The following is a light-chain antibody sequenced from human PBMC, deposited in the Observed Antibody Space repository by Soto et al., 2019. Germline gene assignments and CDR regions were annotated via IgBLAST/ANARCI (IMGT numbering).Light chain of an antibody. CDR3: SSYTTSSTLLYV. CDR1: SSDVGGYNS. Sequence: QSALTQPASVSGSPGQSITISCTGTSSDVGGYNSVSWYQHHPGKAPKLMIYEVTNRPSGVSNRFSGSKSGNTASLTISGLQAEDEADYYCSSYTTSSTLLYVFGTGTKVTVL. CDR2: EVT. V-gene: IGLV2-14*01. J-gene: IGLJ1*01.